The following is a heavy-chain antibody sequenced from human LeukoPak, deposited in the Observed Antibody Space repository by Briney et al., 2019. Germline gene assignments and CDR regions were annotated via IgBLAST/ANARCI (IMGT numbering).Heavy chain of an antibody. D-gene: IGHD4-17*01. CDR2: IYTSGST. CDR1: GGSISSYY. Sequence: PSETLSLTCTVSGGSISSYYWSWIRQPAGKGLEWIGRIYTSGSTNYNPSLKSRVTMSVDTSKNQFSLKLSSVTAADTAVYYCARDGRVTTSLLYYYYYMDVWGKGTTVTVSS. CDR3: ARDGRVTTSLLYYYYYMDV. J-gene: IGHJ6*03. V-gene: IGHV4-4*07.